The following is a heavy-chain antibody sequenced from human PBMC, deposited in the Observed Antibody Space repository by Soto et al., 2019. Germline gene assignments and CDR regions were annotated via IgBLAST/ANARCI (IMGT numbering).Heavy chain of an antibody. CDR1: GYTFTGYY. J-gene: IGHJ5*02. Sequence: ASVKVSCKASGYTFTGYYMHWVRQAPGQGLEWMGWINPNSGGTNYAQKFQGWVTMTRDTSISTAYMELSRLRSDDTAVYYCAKSYYDSSGQDPLTYWFDPWGQGTLVTVSS. D-gene: IGHD3-22*01. V-gene: IGHV1-2*04. CDR2: INPNSGGT. CDR3: AKSYYDSSGQDPLTYWFDP.